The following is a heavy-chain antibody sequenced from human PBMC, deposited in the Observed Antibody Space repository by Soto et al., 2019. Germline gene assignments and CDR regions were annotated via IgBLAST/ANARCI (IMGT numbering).Heavy chain of an antibody. CDR3: AGGSEQLGLAGEKWFGP. J-gene: IGHJ5*02. D-gene: IGHD5-18*01. V-gene: IGHV1-69*12. CDR2: IIPIFGTA. CDR1: GGTFSSYA. Sequence: QVQLVQSGAEVKKPGSSVKVSCKASGGTFSSYAISWVRQAPGQGLEWMGGIIPIFGTANYAQKFQGRVTITAAESTGTAYMGLSSVRCEDTAVYYCAGGSEQLGLAGEKWFGPWGQGTLVTVSS.